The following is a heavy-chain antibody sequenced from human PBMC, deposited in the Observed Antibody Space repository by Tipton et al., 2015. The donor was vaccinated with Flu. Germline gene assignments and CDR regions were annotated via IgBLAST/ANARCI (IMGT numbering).Heavy chain of an antibody. D-gene: IGHD3-10*01. Sequence: SLRLSCAISGFTFSTYAMHWARQAPGKGLEWVSFISYNGKNIYYADSVKGRFTISRDDSKNTLALQMNSLRTEDTAIYYCAREPAPIGSPKSDAFDVWGQGTKVTVSS. J-gene: IGHJ3*01. CDR1: GFTFSTYA. CDR3: AREPAPIGSPKSDAFDV. V-gene: IGHV3-30*04. CDR2: ISYNGKNI.